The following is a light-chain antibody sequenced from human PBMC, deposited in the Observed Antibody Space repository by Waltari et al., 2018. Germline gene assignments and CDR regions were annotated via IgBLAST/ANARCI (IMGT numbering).Light chain of an antibody. CDR2: GAS. CDR3: QQYNNLYT. Sequence: EIVMTQSPATLSVSPGERATLSCRASQSVSSNLAWYQQKPGQAPRLLIYGASTRATGIPARFSGSGSGTDFTLTISSLQSEDFAVYYCQQYNNLYTCGQGTKLEIK. J-gene: IGKJ2*01. V-gene: IGKV3-15*01. CDR1: QSVSSN.